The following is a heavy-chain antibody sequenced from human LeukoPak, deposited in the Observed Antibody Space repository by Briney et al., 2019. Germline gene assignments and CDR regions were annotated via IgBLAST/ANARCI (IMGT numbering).Heavy chain of an antibody. CDR1: GFTFSSYD. CDR2: ISGSGGST. Sequence: GGSLRLSCAASGFTFSSYDMSWIRQAPGKGLEWVSDISGSGGSTYYADSVKGRFTISRDNSKNTLYLQMNSLSAEDTAVYYCAKFGGWQNYYFDNWGQGTTVTVSS. CDR3: AKFGGWQNYYFDN. V-gene: IGHV3-23*01. J-gene: IGHJ4*02. D-gene: IGHD2-15*01.